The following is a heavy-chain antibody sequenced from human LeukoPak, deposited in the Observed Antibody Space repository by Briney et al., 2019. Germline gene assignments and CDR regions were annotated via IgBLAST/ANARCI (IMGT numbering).Heavy chain of an antibody. D-gene: IGHD3-10*01. V-gene: IGHV4-38-2*02. J-gene: IGHJ4*02. CDR3: ARVKTGWFGVDH. CDR1: GYAISSGYY. Sequence: PSETLSLNCTVSGYAISSGYYWGWIRQPPGKGLEWIASMYHSGSSHYNPSLKSRLTISVDTSKNQFSLRLRSVTAADTAVYYCARVKTGWFGVDHWGQGTLVIVSS. CDR2: MYHSGSS.